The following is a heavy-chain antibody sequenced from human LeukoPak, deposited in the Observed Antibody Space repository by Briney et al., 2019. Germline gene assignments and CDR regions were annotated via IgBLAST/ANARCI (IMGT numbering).Heavy chain of an antibody. CDR1: GYTFPNYG. Sequence: ASVKVSCKASGYTFPNYGISWVRQAPGQGLEWLGWISAYNGNTKFAQKFQGRVTMTTDTSTSTAYMALRSLRSDDTAVYYCARDRLRLGYERTNWFDPWGQGTLVTVSS. V-gene: IGHV1-18*01. D-gene: IGHD2-15*01. CDR3: ARDRLRLGYERTNWFDP. CDR2: ISAYNGNT. J-gene: IGHJ5*02.